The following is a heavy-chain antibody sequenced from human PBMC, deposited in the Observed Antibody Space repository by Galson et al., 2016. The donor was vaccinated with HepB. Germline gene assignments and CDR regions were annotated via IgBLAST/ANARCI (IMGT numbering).Heavy chain of an antibody. Sequence: SLRLSCAASGFTFRSYWMHWVRQAPGKGRSWVSRVNEDGSRTDYADFAKGRFTIFRDNAKNTLYLQMNSLIAEDTAVYDCAKDLCGCEDRWGRGTLVTVSS. CDR2: VNEDGSRT. D-gene: IGHD5-12*01. J-gene: IGHJ4*02. CDR3: AKDLCGCEDR. V-gene: IGHV3-74*01. CDR1: GFTFRSYW.